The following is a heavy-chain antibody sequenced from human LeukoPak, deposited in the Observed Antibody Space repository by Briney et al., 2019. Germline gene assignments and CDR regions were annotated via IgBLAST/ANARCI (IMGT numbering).Heavy chain of an antibody. CDR2: INPSGST. J-gene: IGHJ4*02. V-gene: IGHV4-34*01. D-gene: IGHD3-10*01. Sequence: SETLSLTCAVYGGSFSGYYWSWIRQPPGKGLEWIGEINPSGSTNYNPSLKSRVTISVDTSKNQFSLKLSSVTAADTAVYYCARGEKLGDYYGSGSYSARFDYCGQGALVTVSS. CDR3: ARGEKLGDYYGSGSYSARFDY. CDR1: GGSFSGYY.